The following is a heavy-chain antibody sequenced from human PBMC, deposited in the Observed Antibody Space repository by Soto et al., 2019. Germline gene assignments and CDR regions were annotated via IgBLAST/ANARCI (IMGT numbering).Heavy chain of an antibody. D-gene: IGHD3-3*01. V-gene: IGHV3-30*18. CDR1: GFTFSSYG. Sequence: HPGGSLRLSCAASGFTFSSYGMHWVRQAPGKGLEWVAVISYDGSNKYYADSVKGRFTISRDNSKNTLYLQMNSLRAEDTAVYYCAKATGTYDFWSGYSHYWGQGTLVTVSS. J-gene: IGHJ4*02. CDR3: AKATGTYDFWSGYSHY. CDR2: ISYDGSNK.